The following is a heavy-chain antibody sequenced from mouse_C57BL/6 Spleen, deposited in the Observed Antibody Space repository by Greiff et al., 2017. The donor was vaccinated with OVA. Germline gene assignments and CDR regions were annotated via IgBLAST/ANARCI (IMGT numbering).Heavy chain of an antibody. CDR3: ARAAYGYDGAWFAY. J-gene: IGHJ3*01. Sequence: EVQVVESGGGLVQPGGSLSLSCAASGFTFTDYYMSWVRQPPGKALEWLGFIRNKANGYTTEYSASVKGRFTISRDNSQSILYLQRNALRAEDSATYDCARAAYGYDGAWFAYWGQGTLVTVSA. V-gene: IGHV7-3*01. CDR1: GFTFTDYY. D-gene: IGHD2-2*01. CDR2: IRNKANGYTT.